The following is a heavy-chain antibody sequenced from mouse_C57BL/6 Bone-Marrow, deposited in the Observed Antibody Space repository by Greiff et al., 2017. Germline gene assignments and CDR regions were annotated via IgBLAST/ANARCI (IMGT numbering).Heavy chain of an antibody. Sequence: VQLQQPGAELVMPGASVKLSCKASGYTFPSYWMHWVKQRPGQGLEWIGELDPSASYTNYNQKFKGKSTLTVDQSSSTAYMQLNSLPSEASAVCYNAAGYFDYWGQGTTRTVSS. CDR1: GYTFPSYW. CDR3: AAGYFDY. V-gene: IGHV1-69*01. J-gene: IGHJ2*01. CDR2: LDPSASYT.